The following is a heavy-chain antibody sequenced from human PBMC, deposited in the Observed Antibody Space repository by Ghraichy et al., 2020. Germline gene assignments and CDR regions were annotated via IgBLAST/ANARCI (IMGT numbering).Heavy chain of an antibody. CDR1: GFTFSSYY. J-gene: IGHJ2*01. V-gene: IGHV3-13*01. Sequence: GGSLRLSCAASGFTFSSYYMHWVRQPIGKGLEWVSVIGIAGDTYYPGSVKGRFTISRENAKNSLYLQMNSLRAGDTAMYYCARGIMANHRDWYFDHWGRGTLVTVSS. CDR3: ARGIMANHRDWYFDH. CDR2: IGIAGDT. D-gene: IGHD5-12*01.